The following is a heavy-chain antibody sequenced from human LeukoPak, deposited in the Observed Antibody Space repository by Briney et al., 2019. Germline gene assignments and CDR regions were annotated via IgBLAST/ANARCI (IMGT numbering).Heavy chain of an antibody. Sequence: SETLSLTCTVTGGSISSYYWSWIRHPTGKGLEWIVYIYYSGSTNYNPSLSSRVTISVDTSKNQFSLDLRSVTAADTAVYYCARGPHYHDSSGYSPSYSYAMDVWGQGTTVTVSS. V-gene: IGHV4-59*01. CDR2: IYYSGST. D-gene: IGHD3-22*01. CDR3: ARGPHYHDSSGYSPSYSYAMDV. CDR1: GGSISSYY. J-gene: IGHJ6*02.